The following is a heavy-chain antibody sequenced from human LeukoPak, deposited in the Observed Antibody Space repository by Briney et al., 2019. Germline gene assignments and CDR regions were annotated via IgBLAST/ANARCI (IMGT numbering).Heavy chain of an antibody. CDR3: ARGPVYYYYGMDV. CDR2: INPNSGGT. CDR1: GYTFTGYY. V-gene: IGHV1-2*06. Sequence: ASVKVSCKASGYTFTGYYMHWVRQAPGQGLEWRGRINPNSGGTNYAQTFQGRVTMTRDTSISTAYMELSRLRSDDTAVYYCARGPVYYYYGMDVWGQGTTVTVSS. J-gene: IGHJ6*02.